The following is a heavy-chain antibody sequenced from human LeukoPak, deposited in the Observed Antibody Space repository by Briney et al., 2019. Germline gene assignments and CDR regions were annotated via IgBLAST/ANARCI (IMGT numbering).Heavy chain of an antibody. CDR2: IKSSADGGTT. Sequence: GGSLRLSCVASSFTFTNAWMSWVRQAPGKGLEWVGRIKSSADGGTTDFAGPVKGRFTISRDDSKNTVFLHLNSLKTEDTAVYYCCTDPGSYYLGWGQGTLVTVSS. V-gene: IGHV3-15*01. CDR3: CTDPGSYYLG. CDR1: SFTFTNAW. J-gene: IGHJ4*02. D-gene: IGHD1-26*01.